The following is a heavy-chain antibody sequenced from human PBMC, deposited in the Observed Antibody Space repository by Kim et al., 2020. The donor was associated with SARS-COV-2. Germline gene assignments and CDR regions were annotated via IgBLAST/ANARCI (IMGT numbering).Heavy chain of an antibody. J-gene: IGHJ4*02. D-gene: IGHD1-26*01. CDR3: AKDGTSLGRSFDH. CDR2: INTETGIP. V-gene: IGHV7-4-1*01. Sequence: ASVKVSCKTSGYAFTNHGLNWVRQAPGQGLEWMGWINTETGIPTYAQAFTGRYVFSLDTSVDTAYLEIHTLKSEDTAVYYCAKDGTSLGRSFDHWVQGTLVTVSS. CDR1: GYAFTNHG.